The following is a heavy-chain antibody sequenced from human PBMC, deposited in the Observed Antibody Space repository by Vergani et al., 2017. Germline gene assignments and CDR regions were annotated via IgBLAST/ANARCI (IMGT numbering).Heavy chain of an antibody. CDR2: TRPHEDGA. CDR1: GLTLSSYG. Sequence: QGHLVESGGGVVQPGRSLRLSCSASGLTLSSYGVHWVRQAPGRGLESVTFTRPHEDGAFYSASVRGRFTVSRDNSKNTLYLEMNRLNVDDTAIYYCGKTQGTVVGTWWFDPWGQGTPVTVSS. D-gene: IGHD1-7*01. J-gene: IGHJ5*02. CDR3: GKTQGTVVGTWWFDP. V-gene: IGHV3-30*02.